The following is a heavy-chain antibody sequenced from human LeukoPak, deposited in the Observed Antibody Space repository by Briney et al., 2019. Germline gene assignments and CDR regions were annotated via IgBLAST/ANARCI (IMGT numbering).Heavy chain of an antibody. CDR3: ARVAAMVTDY. Sequence: SETLSLTCAVSGGSISSSRWWSWVRQPPGKGLEWIGEMYNYNPSLKSRVTISVDTSKNQFSLKLSSVTAADTAVYYCARVAAMVTDYWGQGTLVTVSS. D-gene: IGHD5-18*01. J-gene: IGHJ4*02. CDR2: MY. V-gene: IGHV4-4*02. CDR1: GGSISSSRW.